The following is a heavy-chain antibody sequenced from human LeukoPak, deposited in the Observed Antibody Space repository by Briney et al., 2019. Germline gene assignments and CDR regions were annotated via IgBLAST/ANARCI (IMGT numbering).Heavy chain of an antibody. D-gene: IGHD5-24*01. CDR1: GFTFSNYW. Sequence: GGSLRLSCAASGFTFSNYWMSWVRQAPGRGLEWVANIKQDGSEIYYVDSVKGRFTISRDNAKNSLYLQMKSLRAEDTAVYYCARWDGYNFPFDYWGQGTLVTVSS. V-gene: IGHV3-7*04. CDR2: IKQDGSEI. CDR3: ARWDGYNFPFDY. J-gene: IGHJ4*02.